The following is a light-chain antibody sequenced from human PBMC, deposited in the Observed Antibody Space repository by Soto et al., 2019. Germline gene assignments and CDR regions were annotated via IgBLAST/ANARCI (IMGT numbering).Light chain of an antibody. CDR3: HTWGNGIQV. V-gene: IGLV4-69*01. CDR2: LNSDGSH. CDR1: SGHSSYA. Sequence: QSVLTQSPSASASLGASVKLTCTLSSGHSSYAIAWHQQQPEKGPRYLMNLNSDGSHSKGDGIPDRFSGSSSGAERYLTISSLQSDDEADYYCHTWGNGIQVFGGGTKVTVL. J-gene: IGLJ2*01.